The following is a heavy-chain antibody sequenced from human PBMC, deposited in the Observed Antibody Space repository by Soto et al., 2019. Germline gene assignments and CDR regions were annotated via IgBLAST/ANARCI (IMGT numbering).Heavy chain of an antibody. CDR2: IYWDDDK. V-gene: IGHV2-5*02. CDR3: AHKQPNTQEFDP. CDR1: GFSLRTIGVG. Sequence: SGPTLVNPTQTLTLTCTFSGFSLRTIGVGVGWIRQPPGKALEWLALIYWDDDKRYSPSLKGRLTITKDTSKNQVVLTMTNMDPVDTATYYCAHKQPNTQEFDPWGQGTLVTVS. J-gene: IGHJ5*02.